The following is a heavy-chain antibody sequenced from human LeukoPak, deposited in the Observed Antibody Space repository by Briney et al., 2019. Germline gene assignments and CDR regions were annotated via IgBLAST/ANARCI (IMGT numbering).Heavy chain of an antibody. D-gene: IGHD3-22*01. CDR2: IYHSGST. V-gene: IGHV4-38-2*02. CDR1: GYSISSGYY. Sequence: SETLSLTCTVSGYSISSGYYWGWIRQPPGKGLEWIGSIYHSGSTYSNPSLKSRVTISVDTSKNQFSLKVSSVIAADTAVYYCARDNYDNSGYYFDYWGQGTLVTVSS. J-gene: IGHJ4*02. CDR3: ARDNYDNSGYYFDY.